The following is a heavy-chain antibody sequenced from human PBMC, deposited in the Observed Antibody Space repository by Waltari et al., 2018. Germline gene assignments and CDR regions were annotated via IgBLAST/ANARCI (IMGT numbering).Heavy chain of an antibody. CDR2: INHSGST. D-gene: IGHD6-19*01. V-gene: IGHV4-34*01. CDR3: ARDYSSGWYVN. Sequence: QVQLQQWGAGLLKPSETLSLTCAVYGGSFSGYYWSWIRQPPGKGLEGIGEINHSGSTNYNPSLKSRVTISVDTSKNQFSLKLSSVTAADTAVYYCARDYSSGWYVNWGQGTLVTVSS. J-gene: IGHJ4*02. CDR1: GGSFSGYY.